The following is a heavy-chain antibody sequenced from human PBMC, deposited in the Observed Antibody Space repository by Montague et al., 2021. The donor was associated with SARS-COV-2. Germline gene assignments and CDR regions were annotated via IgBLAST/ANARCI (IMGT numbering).Heavy chain of an antibody. J-gene: IGHJ4*02. CDR3: TTYASGSPAY. D-gene: IGHD1-26*01. CDR1: GFTVTDTY. V-gene: IGHV3-15*04. CDR2: IESKIVGGTI. Sequence: SLSLSCPASGFTVTDTYMTWVRQAPGKGLEWVGRIESKIVGGTIDYAAPVKDRFTISRDDSRNTLYLQMDSLKTDDTAVYYCTTYASGSPAYWGQGTLVTVSS.